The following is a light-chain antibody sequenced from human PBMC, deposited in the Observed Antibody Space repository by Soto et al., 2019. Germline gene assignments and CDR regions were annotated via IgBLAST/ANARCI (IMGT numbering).Light chain of an antibody. CDR1: HSVSSSY. V-gene: IGKV3-20*01. J-gene: IGKJ5*01. CDR3: QQYNNWLIT. Sequence: EIVLTQSPGTLSLSPGERATLSCRASHSVSSSYLAWYQQKPGQAPRLLIYGASSRATGIPDRFSGSGSGTDFTLTISRLEPEDFAVYYCQQYNNWLITFGQGTRLEIK. CDR2: GAS.